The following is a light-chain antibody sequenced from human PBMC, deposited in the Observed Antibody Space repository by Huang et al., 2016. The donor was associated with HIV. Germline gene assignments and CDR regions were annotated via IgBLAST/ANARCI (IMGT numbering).Light chain of an antibody. V-gene: IGKV3-15*01. Sequence: EIVMTQSPATLSVSPGQRVTLSWRANRSVSTNLAWYQQRHGQAPRLLIYGSSTRAPGIPARFSGSGSGTDFSLTISSLQSEDFALYYCHQYNNWLLSFGGGTRV. CDR1: RSVSTN. CDR2: GSS. CDR3: HQYNNWLLS. J-gene: IGKJ4*01.